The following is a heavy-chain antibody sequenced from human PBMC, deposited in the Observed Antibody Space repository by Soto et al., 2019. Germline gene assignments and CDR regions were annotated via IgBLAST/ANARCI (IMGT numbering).Heavy chain of an antibody. CDR3: DHNYQWGRSSPAP. J-gene: IGHJ5*02. V-gene: IGHV2-5*02. CDR1: GVSLSTNEVG. Sequence: GPTLGNPRQSVTLACTCTGVSLSTNEVGVGWIRQPPGKALEWLALIYWDDDKRYSPSPSLKRRLTITKDTFKNQVVLTMTNMDPMDTPTFYCDHNYQWGRSSPAPRAPEPLATVS. D-gene: IGHD3-16*01. CDR2: IYWDDDK.